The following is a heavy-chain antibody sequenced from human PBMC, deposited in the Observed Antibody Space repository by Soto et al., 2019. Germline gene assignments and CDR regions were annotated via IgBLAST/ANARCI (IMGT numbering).Heavy chain of an antibody. D-gene: IGHD3-16*02. Sequence: QVQLVESGGGVVQPGRSLRLSCVASGFTFSSYAMHWVRQAPGKGLEWVAIMSYDGNNQYYADSVKGRFTISRDNFKNMLYLQMNSLRAEDTAVYYCAKALGELSPESFDYWGQGILVTVSS. V-gene: IGHV3-30*18. CDR3: AKALGELSPESFDY. CDR2: MSYDGNNQ. CDR1: GFTFSSYA. J-gene: IGHJ4*02.